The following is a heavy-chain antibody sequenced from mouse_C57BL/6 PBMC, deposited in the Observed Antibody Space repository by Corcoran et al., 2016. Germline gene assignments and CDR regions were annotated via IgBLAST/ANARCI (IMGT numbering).Heavy chain of an antibody. CDR1: GYTFTDYY. CDR3: ARSKVYEAMDY. CDR2: IFPGSGST. J-gene: IGHJ4*01. Sequence: QVQLPQSGPELLKPGASVKISCKAYGYTFTDYYINWVKQRPVQGLEWLGWIFPGSGSTYYNEKFKGKATLTVDQSSSTAYMLLSSLTSEDSAVYFCARSKVYEAMDYWGQGTSVTVSS. V-gene: IGHV1-75*01.